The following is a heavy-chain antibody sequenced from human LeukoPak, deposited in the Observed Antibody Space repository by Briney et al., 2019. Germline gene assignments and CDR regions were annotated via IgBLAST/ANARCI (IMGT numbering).Heavy chain of an antibody. D-gene: IGHD6-6*01. CDR1: GFSFSNYG. J-gene: IGHJ4*02. Sequence: GSLRLSCAASGFSFSNYGMHWVRQAPGKGLEWVAVIYYDGSNKNYADSVKGRFTISRDNSKNTLYLEMNSLRVEDTAVYYCARDRSIASDYWGQGTLVTVSS. CDR2: IYYDGSNK. V-gene: IGHV3-33*01. CDR3: ARDRSIASDY.